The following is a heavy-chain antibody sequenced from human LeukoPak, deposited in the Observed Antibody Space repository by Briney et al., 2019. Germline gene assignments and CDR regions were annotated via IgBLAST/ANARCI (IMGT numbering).Heavy chain of an antibody. D-gene: IGHD3-16*01. CDR2: ISSSSYI. Sequence: GGSRRLSCAASGFTFSSYSMNWVRQAPGKGLEWVSSISSSSYIYYADSVKGRFTISRDNAKNSLYLQMNSLRAEDTAVYYCARDSGGADFDYWGQGTLVTVSS. V-gene: IGHV3-21*01. J-gene: IGHJ4*02. CDR3: ARDSGGADFDY. CDR1: GFTFSSYS.